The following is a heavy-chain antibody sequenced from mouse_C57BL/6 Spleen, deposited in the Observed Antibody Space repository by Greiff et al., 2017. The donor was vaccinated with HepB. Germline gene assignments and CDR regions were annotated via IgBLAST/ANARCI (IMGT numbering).Heavy chain of an antibody. CDR3: ARSDYYGSRGYWYFDD. V-gene: IGHV1-53*01. D-gene: IGHD1-1*01. J-gene: IGHJ1*03. Sequence: QVQLQQPGTELVKPGASVKLSCKASGYTFTSYWMHWVKQRPGQGLEWIGNINPSNGGTNYNEKFKSKATLTVDKSSSTAYMQLSSLTSEDSAVYYCARSDYYGSRGYWYFDDWGKGTTLTVSS. CDR1: GYTFTSYW. CDR2: INPSNGGT.